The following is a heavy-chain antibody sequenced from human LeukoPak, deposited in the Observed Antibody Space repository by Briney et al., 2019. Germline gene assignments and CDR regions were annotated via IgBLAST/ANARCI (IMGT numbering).Heavy chain of an antibody. CDR3: ARVRTTVTSRWYFDL. Sequence: SETLSLTCTVSGGSISSGDYYWSWIRQPPGKGLEWIGYIYYSGSTYYNPSLKSRVTISVDTSKNQFSLKLSSVTAADTAVYYCARVRTTVTSRWYFDLWGRGTLVTVSS. CDR1: GGSISSGDYY. CDR2: IYYSGST. D-gene: IGHD4-17*01. J-gene: IGHJ2*01. V-gene: IGHV4-30-4*01.